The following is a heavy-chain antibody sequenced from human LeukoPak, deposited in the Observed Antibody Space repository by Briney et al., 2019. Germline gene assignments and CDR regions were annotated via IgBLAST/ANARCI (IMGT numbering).Heavy chain of an antibody. CDR3: ARGQWPEY. CDR2: INTNTGNP. D-gene: IGHD6-19*01. V-gene: IGHV7-4-1*02. Sequence: ASVKVSCKASGYTFTNFGINWVRQAPGRGLEWMGWINTNTGNPTYAQGFTGRFVFSLDTSVSTAYLQISGLKAEDTAVYYCARGQWPEYWGQGTLVTVSS. J-gene: IGHJ4*02. CDR1: GYTFTNFG.